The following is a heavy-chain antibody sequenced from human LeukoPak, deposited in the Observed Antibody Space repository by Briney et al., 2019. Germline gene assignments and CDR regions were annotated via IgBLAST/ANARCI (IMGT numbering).Heavy chain of an antibody. V-gene: IGHV3-33*06. D-gene: IGHD3-10*01. CDR1: GFTFSDYG. CDR2: IWYDGSNI. J-gene: IGHJ4*02. Sequence: GGSLRLSCAASGFTFSDYGMHWVRQAPGKGLEWVAVIWYDGSNIYYADSVKGRFTISRDNSRNTLYLQMNSLRAEDTAVYYCAKSFMDWGQGTLVTVSS. CDR3: AKSFMD.